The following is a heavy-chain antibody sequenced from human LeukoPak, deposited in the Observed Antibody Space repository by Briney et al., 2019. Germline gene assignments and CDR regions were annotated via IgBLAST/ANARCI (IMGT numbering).Heavy chain of an antibody. CDR3: TRGRLTMT. J-gene: IGHJ5*02. Sequence: AGGSLRLSCAASGFTFSSSWMSWVRQAPGKGLEWVANIKEDGSEKCYVEPVKGRFSISRDNAKNSLYLQMNSLRVGDTAVYYCTRGRLTMTWGQGTLVTVSS. CDR2: IKEDGSEK. CDR1: GFTFSSSW. D-gene: IGHD3-22*01. V-gene: IGHV3-7*01.